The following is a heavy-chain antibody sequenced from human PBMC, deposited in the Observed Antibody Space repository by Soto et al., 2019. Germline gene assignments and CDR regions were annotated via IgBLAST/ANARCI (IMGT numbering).Heavy chain of an antibody. V-gene: IGHV4-61*01. CDR2: IYYSGST. J-gene: IGHJ5*02. Sequence: SETLSLTCTVSGGSVSSGSYYWSWIRQPPGKGLEWIGYIYYSGSTNYNPSLKSRVTISVDTSKNQFSLKLSSVTAADTAVYYCARDRVTQLKQNWFDPWGQGTLVTVSS. CDR1: GGSVSSGSYY. D-gene: IGHD6-13*01. CDR3: ARDRVTQLKQNWFDP.